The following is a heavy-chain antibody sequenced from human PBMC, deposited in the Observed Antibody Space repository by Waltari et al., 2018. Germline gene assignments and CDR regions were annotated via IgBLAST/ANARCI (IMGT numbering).Heavy chain of an antibody. D-gene: IGHD6-13*01. CDR1: GGTFSSYA. CDR3: ASTGHIAAAGWFDY. V-gene: IGHV1-69*05. Sequence: QVQLVQSGAEGKKPGSSVKVSCKASGGTFSSYAISGVRQAPGQGLEWMGGIIPIFGTANYAQKFQGRVTITTDESTSTAYMELSSLRSEDTAVYYCASTGHIAAAGWFDYWGQGTLVTVSS. J-gene: IGHJ4*02. CDR2: IIPIFGTA.